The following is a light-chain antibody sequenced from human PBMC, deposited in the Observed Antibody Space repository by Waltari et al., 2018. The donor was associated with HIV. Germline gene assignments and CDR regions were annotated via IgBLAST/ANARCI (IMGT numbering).Light chain of an antibody. V-gene: IGKV1-13*02. Sequence: AIQLTQSPSSLSASVGDRVTLTCRASQGIAHALAWYQQKPGKPPKVLIFDASNLDGGVSSRFSGSGSGTEFTLTINSLQPEDFATYFCQQFNSYPNTFGGGTKVEIK. J-gene: IGKJ4*01. CDR1: QGIAHA. CDR2: DAS. CDR3: QQFNSYPNT.